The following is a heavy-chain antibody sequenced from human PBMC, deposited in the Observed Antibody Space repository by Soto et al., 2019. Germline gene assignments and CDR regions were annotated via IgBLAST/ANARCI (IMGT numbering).Heavy chain of an antibody. CDR3: ARAPPKQVEFGFWSGYYDY. CDR2: IYSGGST. CDR1: GFTVSSNY. D-gene: IGHD3-3*01. Sequence: GGSLRLSCAASGFTVSSNYMSWVRQAPGKGLEWVSVIYSGGSTYYADSVKGRFTISRDNSKNTLYLQMNSLRAEDTAVYYCARAPPKQVEFGFWSGYYDYWGQGTLVTVSS. J-gene: IGHJ4*02. V-gene: IGHV3-66*01.